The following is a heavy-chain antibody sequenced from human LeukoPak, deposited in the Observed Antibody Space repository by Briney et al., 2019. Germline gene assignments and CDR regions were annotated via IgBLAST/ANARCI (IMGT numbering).Heavy chain of an antibody. D-gene: IGHD1-20*01. CDR3: AKEVSITGTSAYDY. V-gene: IGHV3-9*01. CDR1: GFTFGDYA. Sequence: GRSLRHSCAASGFTFGDYAKHWVRQAPGKGLEWVSGISWNSGSIGYADSVKGRFTISRDNAKNSLYLQMNSLRAEDTALYYCAKEVSITGTSAYDYWGQGTLVTVSS. J-gene: IGHJ4*02. CDR2: ISWNSGSI.